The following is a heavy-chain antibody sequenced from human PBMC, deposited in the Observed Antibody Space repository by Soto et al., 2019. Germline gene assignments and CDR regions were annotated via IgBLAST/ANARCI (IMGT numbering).Heavy chain of an antibody. CDR2: INEDGSEK. Sequence: EVQLVESGGGLVQPGGSLRLSCAASGFTFSSHWMTWVRQAPGKGLEWVANINEDGSEKYYMDSVKGRFIISRDNAKNSLYLQMNSLRAEDTAVFYCARGDNPEYWGQGTLVTVSS. V-gene: IGHV3-7*01. CDR1: GFTFSSHW. D-gene: IGHD1-1*01. J-gene: IGHJ4*02. CDR3: ARGDNPEY.